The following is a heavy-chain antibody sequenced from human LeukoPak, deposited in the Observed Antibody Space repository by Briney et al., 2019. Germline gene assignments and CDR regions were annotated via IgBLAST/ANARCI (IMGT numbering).Heavy chain of an antibody. D-gene: IGHD6-6*01. Sequence: GGSLRLSCAASGFSLTNAWMNWVRQAPGKGLEWVSTISASGGNTYYADSVKGRFTISRDNSKNTLFLQMDSLRAEDTAVYYCAKGLLSSSSSNPLGYWGQGTLVTVSS. V-gene: IGHV3-23*01. CDR3: AKGLLSSSSSNPLGY. CDR2: ISASGGNT. CDR1: GFSLTNAW. J-gene: IGHJ4*02.